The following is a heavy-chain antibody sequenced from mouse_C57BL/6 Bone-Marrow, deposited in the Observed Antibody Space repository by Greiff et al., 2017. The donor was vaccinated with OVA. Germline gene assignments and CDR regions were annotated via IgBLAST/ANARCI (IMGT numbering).Heavy chain of an antibody. V-gene: IGHV7-3*01. CDR2: IRNKANGYTT. Sequence: EVKVVESGGGLVQPGGSLSLSCAASGFTFTDYYMSWVRQPPGKALEWLGFIRNKANGYTTEYSASVKGRFTISRDNSQSILYLQMNALRAEDSATYYCASSQLFAYWGQGTLVTVSA. CDR3: ASSQLFAY. D-gene: IGHD4-1*02. J-gene: IGHJ3*01. CDR1: GFTFTDYY.